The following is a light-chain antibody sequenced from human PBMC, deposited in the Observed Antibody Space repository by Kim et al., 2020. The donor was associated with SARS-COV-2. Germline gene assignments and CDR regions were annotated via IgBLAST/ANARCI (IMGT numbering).Light chain of an antibody. CDR1: QSVSSY. J-gene: IGKJ4*01. CDR3: QQRSNWPPLT. Sequence: EIVLTQSPATLSLSPGERATLSCRASQSVSSYLVWYQQKPGQAPRLLIYDASNRATGIPARFSGSGSGTDFTLTINSLEPEDFAVYYCQQRSNWPPLTFGGGTKVDIK. V-gene: IGKV3-11*01. CDR2: DAS.